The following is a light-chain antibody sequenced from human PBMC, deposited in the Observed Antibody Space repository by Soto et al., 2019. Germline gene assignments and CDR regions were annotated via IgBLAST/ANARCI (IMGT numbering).Light chain of an antibody. CDR2: DAS. J-gene: IGKJ2*02. Sequence: EIVLTQSPDTLSLSPGERATLSCRASQSVSSYLAWYQHKPGQAPRLLIYDASRRATGIPDRFSGSGSGTDLTLTISRLEPEDIAVYYCQHYGSSPRTFGQGTKLEIK. V-gene: IGKV3-20*01. CDR1: QSVSSY. CDR3: QHYGSSPRT.